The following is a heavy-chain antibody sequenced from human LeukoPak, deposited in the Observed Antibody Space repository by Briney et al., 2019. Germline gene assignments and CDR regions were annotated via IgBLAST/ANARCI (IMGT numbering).Heavy chain of an antibody. CDR3: ARDSGDWFDP. V-gene: IGHV3-23*01. J-gene: IGHJ5*02. CDR1: GFTLRNYA. Sequence: GGSLRLSCATSGFTLRNYAMSWVRQAPGKGLEWVSAISGSDGSTYYADSVEGRFTISRDNSKNKLLLQMNSLRAEDTAVYYCARDSGDWFDPWGQGTLVTVSS. CDR2: ISGSDGST.